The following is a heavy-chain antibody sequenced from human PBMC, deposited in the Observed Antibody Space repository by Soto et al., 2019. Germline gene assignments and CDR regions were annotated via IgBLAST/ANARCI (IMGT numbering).Heavy chain of an antibody. CDR1: GFTFSGYW. D-gene: IGHD2-15*01. CDR2: ISGSGGST. Sequence: HPGGSLRLSCAASGFTFSGYWMGWVRQAPGKGMEWVAAISGSGGSTYYADSVKGRFTISRDNSKNTLYLQMNSLRAEDAAVYYCAKDLVGSNADYFDYWGQGTLVTVSS. J-gene: IGHJ4*02. CDR3: AKDLVGSNADYFDY. V-gene: IGHV3-23*01.